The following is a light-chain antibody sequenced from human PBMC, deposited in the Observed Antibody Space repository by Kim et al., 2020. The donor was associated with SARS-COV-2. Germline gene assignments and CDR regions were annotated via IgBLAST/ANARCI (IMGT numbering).Light chain of an antibody. Sequence: ASVGDRVTITCRASQSVRTRLAWYQQKPGKAPKVLIYDASSLESGVPSRFSGSGSGTEFTLTISSLQPDDFATYFCLQYNSRPRTFGQGTKVDIK. CDR3: LQYNSRPRT. V-gene: IGKV1-5*01. CDR2: DAS. J-gene: IGKJ1*01. CDR1: QSVRTR.